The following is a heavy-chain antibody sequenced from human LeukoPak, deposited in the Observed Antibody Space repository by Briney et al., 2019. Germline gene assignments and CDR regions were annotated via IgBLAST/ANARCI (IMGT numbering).Heavy chain of an antibody. Sequence: GGSLRLSCAASGFTFSSYNMNWVRQAPGKGLEWVSSISSSSSYIYYADSVKGRFTISRDNAKNSLYLQMNSLRAEDTAVYYCARDTPVTMVRGVIPGDFDYWGQGTLVTVSS. V-gene: IGHV3-21*01. CDR2: ISSSSSYI. D-gene: IGHD3-10*01. CDR3: ARDTPVTMVRGVIPGDFDY. J-gene: IGHJ4*02. CDR1: GFTFSSYN.